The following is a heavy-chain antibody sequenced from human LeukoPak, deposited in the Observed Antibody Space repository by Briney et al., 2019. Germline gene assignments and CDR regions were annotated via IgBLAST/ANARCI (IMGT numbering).Heavy chain of an antibody. Sequence: MTSQTLSLTCTVSGGSISSRGYYWSWIRQHPGRGLEWIGYIYYSGSTYYNPSLKSRVTISVDTSKNQFSLPLSSVTAADTAVYPCARGPATVTAMYSSDSSGEGNLVT. D-gene: IGHD4-17*01. V-gene: IGHV4-31*03. J-gene: IGHJ4*02. CDR1: GGSISSRGYY. CDR2: IYYSGST. CDR3: ARGPATVTAMYSSDS.